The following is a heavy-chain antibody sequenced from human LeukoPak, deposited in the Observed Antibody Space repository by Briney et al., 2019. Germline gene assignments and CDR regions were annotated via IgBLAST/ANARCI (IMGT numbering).Heavy chain of an antibody. V-gene: IGHV1-18*01. D-gene: IGHD6-19*01. CDR1: GYTLNTYG. Sequence: GASVKVSCKASGYTLNTYGVSWVRQAPGQGLEWMGWISVYNDKKEFAQKFQGRVTMTTDASTNTAYMELRSLTYDDTAVYYCARDRDSIAVAGSPRYCDYWGQGSLVTVSS. CDR2: ISVYNDKK. CDR3: ARDRDSIAVAGSPRYCDY. J-gene: IGHJ4*02.